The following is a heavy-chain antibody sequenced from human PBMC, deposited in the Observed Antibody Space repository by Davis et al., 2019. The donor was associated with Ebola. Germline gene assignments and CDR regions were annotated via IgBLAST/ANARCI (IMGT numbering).Heavy chain of an antibody. CDR3: AREGKGPQGGYDREGFDY. J-gene: IGHJ4*02. CDR1: GFTLSDYY. D-gene: IGHD5-12*01. V-gene: IGHV3-11*01. Sequence: PGGSLRLSCAASGFTLSDYYMSWIRQAPGKGLEWVSYISSSGSTLYYANSVKGRFTISRDNAKNSLYLQMNSLRAEDTAVYYCAREGKGPQGGYDREGFDYWGQGTLVTVSS. CDR2: ISSSGSTL.